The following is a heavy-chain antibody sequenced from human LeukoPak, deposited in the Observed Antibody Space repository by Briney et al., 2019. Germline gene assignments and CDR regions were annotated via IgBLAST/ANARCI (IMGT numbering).Heavy chain of an antibody. V-gene: IGHV7-4-1*02. CDR2: INTNTGNP. CDR3: ARDPYCGGDCSFDP. CDR1: GYTFTSYA. Sequence: ASVKVSCKASGYTFTSYAMNWVRQAPGQGLEWMGWINTNTGNPTYAQGFTGRFVFPLDTSVSTAYLQISSLKAEDTAVYYCARDPYCGGDCSFDPWGQGTLVTVSS. D-gene: IGHD2-21*02. J-gene: IGHJ5*02.